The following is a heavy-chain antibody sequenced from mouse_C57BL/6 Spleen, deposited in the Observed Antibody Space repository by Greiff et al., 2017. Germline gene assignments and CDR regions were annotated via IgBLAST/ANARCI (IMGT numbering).Heavy chain of an antibody. D-gene: IGHD1-1*02. Sequence: VQLQQSGGGLVKPGGSLKLSCAASGFTFSDYGMHWVRQAPEKGLEWVAYISSGSSTIYYADTVKGRFTISRDNAKNTLFLQMTSLRSEDTAMYYCAGRKHYGYAMDYWGQGTSVTVSS. CDR3: AGRKHYGYAMDY. J-gene: IGHJ4*01. V-gene: IGHV5-17*01. CDR2: ISSGSSTI. CDR1: GFTFSDYG.